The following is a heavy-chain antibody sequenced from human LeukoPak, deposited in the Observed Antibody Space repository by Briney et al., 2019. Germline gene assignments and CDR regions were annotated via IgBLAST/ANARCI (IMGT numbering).Heavy chain of an antibody. CDR1: GGSFSGYY. CDR3: ARGTAGYSSGWYFDY. CDR2: IYYSGSA. Sequence: SETLSLTCAVYGGSFSGYYWSWIRQPPGKGLEWIGYIYYSGSANYNPSLKSRVTISVDTSKNQFSLKLSSVTAADTAVYYCARGTAGYSSGWYFDYWGQGTLVTVSS. D-gene: IGHD6-19*01. J-gene: IGHJ4*02. V-gene: IGHV4-59*01.